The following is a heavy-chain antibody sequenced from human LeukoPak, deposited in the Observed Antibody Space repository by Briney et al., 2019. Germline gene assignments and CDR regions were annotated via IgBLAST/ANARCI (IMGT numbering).Heavy chain of an antibody. CDR2: ITVKFNII. V-gene: IGHV1-69*13. J-gene: IGHJ4*02. Sequence: ASVKVSCKASGGTFNTSPIHWVRQAPGQGLEWMGGITVKFNIIKYAQKFQGRVTITADESTSTAYMELSGLGSEDTAMYYCGRWAGSSTRDGFWSGPFNFWGQGTLVSVSS. D-gene: IGHD3-3*01. CDR3: GRWAGSSTRDGFWSGPFNF. CDR1: GGTFNTSP.